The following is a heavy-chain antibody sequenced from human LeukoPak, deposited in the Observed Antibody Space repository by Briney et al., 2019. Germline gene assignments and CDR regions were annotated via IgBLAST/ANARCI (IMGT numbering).Heavy chain of an antibody. D-gene: IGHD5-18*01. J-gene: IGHJ6*03. CDR3: ARAHSYGYYYYYYMDV. CDR1: GGSISSYY. V-gene: IGHV4-59*01. Sequence: SETLSLTCTVSGGSISSYYWSWIRQPPGKGLEWVGYIYYSGSTNYNPSLKSRVTISVDTSKNQFSLKLSSVTAADTAVYYCARAHSYGYYYYYYMDVWGKGTTVTVSS. CDR2: IYYSGST.